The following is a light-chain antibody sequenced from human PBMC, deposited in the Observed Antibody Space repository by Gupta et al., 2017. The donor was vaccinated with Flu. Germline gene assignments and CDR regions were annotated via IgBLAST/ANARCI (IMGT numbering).Light chain of an antibody. CDR3: QQYNSYSPT. Sequence: DIQVTQFPSTLSASVGDRVTITCRASQSISSWLAWYQQKPGKAPKLLIYKASSLESGVPSRFSGSGSGTEFTLTISSLQPDDFATYYCQQYNSYSPTLGQGTKLEIK. V-gene: IGKV1-5*03. J-gene: IGKJ2*01. CDR1: QSISSW. CDR2: KAS.